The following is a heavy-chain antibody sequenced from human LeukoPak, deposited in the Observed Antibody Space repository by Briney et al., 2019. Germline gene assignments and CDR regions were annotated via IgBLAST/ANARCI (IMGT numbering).Heavy chain of an antibody. J-gene: IGHJ5*02. CDR2: ISAYNGNT. Sequence: ASVKVSCKASGYTFTSYGISWVRQAPGQGLEWMGWISAYNGNTNYAQKLRGRVTMTTDTSTSTAYMEPRSLRSDDTAVYYCARSIPNTYYDILTGYYMGPWGQGTLVTVSS. D-gene: IGHD3-9*01. CDR1: GYTFTSYG. V-gene: IGHV1-18*01. CDR3: ARSIPNTYYDILTGYYMGP.